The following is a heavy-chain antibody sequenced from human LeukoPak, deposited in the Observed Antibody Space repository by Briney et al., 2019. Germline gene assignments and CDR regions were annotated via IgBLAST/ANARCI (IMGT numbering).Heavy chain of an antibody. V-gene: IGHV4-34*01. D-gene: IGHD6-13*01. J-gene: IGHJ5*02. CDR2: INHSGST. CDR3: ARGMYSSSWYPNWFDP. Sequence: PSETLSLTCAVYGGSFSGYYWSWIRQPPGKGLEWIGGINHSGSTNYNPSLKSRVTISVGTSKNQFSLKLSSVTAADTAVYYCARGMYSSSWYPNWFDPWGQGTLVTVSS. CDR1: GGSFSGYY.